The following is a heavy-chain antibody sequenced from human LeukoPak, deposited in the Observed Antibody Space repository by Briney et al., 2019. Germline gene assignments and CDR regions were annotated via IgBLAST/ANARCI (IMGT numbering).Heavy chain of an antibody. D-gene: IGHD6-13*01. CDR3: ARVLAAGTTYFFYYYMDV. Sequence: SETLSHTCTVSGGSISSYYWSWIRQPAGKGLEWIGRIYSSGSTNYNPSLKSRVTMSVDTSKNQFSLKLSSVTAADTAVYYCARVLAAGTTYFFYYYMDVWGKGTTVTVSS. CDR1: GGSISSYY. J-gene: IGHJ6*03. CDR2: IYSSGST. V-gene: IGHV4-4*07.